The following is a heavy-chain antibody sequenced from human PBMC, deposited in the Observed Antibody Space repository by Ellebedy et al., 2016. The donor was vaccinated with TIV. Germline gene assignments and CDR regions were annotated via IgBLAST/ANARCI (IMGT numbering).Heavy chain of an antibody. CDR2: INHSGNT. CDR1: GGSFTAYY. CDR3: ARGRYWAFDI. J-gene: IGHJ3*02. Sequence: MPSETLSLTCAVDGGSFTAYYWIWIRQPPGKGLEWIGEINHSGNTNYNPSLKSRFTISVDSSKNQFSLKLTSVTAADTALYYCARGRYWAFDIWGQGTMVTVSS. V-gene: IGHV4-34*01. D-gene: IGHD1-14*01.